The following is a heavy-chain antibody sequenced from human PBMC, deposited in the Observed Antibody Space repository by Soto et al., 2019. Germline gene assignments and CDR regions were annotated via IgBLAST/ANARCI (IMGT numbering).Heavy chain of an antibody. CDR1: GGSISSGGYY. Sequence: SETLSLTCTVSGGSISSGGYYWSWIRHHPGKGLEWIGYIYYSGSTYYNPSLKSRVTISVDTSKNQFSLKLSSVTAADTAVYYCARSGYSYGPNPLLYWGQGALVTVS. J-gene: IGHJ4*02. D-gene: IGHD5-18*01. CDR3: ARSGYSYGPNPLLY. CDR2: IYYSGST. V-gene: IGHV4-31*03.